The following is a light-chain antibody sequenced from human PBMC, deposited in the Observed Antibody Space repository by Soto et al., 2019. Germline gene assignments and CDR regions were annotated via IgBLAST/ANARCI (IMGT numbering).Light chain of an antibody. CDR2: DVS. CDR3: SSYTGTNKEF. Sequence: QSALTQPASVSGSPGQSITISCTGTSSDVDVYTSVSWYQQHPGKAPKLMIYDVSTRPSGVSDRFSGSKSGNTASLTISGLQADDEADYYCSSYTGTNKEFFGGGTKVNVL. J-gene: IGLJ2*01. CDR1: SSDVDVYTS. V-gene: IGLV2-14*03.